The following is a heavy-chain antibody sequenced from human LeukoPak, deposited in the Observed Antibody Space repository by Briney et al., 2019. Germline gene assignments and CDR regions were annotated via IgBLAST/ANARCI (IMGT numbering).Heavy chain of an antibody. J-gene: IGHJ6*03. CDR3: ARGPAAHDLYYYYMDV. Sequence: GASVKVSCKASAYTFTSYDINWVRQATGQGLEWMGWMNPNSGNTGYAQKFQGRVTMSRNTSISTAYMELSSLRSEDTAVYYCARGPAAHDLYYYYMDVWGKGTTVTVSS. V-gene: IGHV1-8*01. D-gene: IGHD6-13*01. CDR2: MNPNSGNT. CDR1: AYTFTSYD.